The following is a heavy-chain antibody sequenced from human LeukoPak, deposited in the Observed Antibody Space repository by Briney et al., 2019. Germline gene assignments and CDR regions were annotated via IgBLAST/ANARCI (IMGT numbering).Heavy chain of an antibody. CDR2: INHSGST. CDR1: GGSFSGYY. CDR3: ARARAIAASHWFDP. V-gene: IGHV4-34*01. J-gene: IGHJ5*02. D-gene: IGHD6-13*01. Sequence: PSETLSLTCAVYGGSFSGYYWSWIRQPPGKGLEWIGEINHSGSTNYNPSLKGRVTIPVDTSKNQFSLKLSSVTAADTAVYYCARARAIAASHWFDPWGQGTLVTVSS.